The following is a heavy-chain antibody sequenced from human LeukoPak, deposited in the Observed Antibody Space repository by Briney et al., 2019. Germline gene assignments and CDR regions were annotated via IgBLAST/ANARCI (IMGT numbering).Heavy chain of an antibody. D-gene: IGHD2-15*01. Sequence: SETLSLTCTISGGATSSDTWTWIRQPAGKGLEWIGRIHSSGSTKYNPSLQSRISTSVDKSKNQFSLRLTSLTAADTAVYYCARDFRYCSGGGCINWFDPWGQGTLVTVSS. CDR3: ARDFRYCSGGGCINWFDP. CDR2: IHSSGST. CDR1: GGATSSDT. V-gene: IGHV4-4*07. J-gene: IGHJ5*02.